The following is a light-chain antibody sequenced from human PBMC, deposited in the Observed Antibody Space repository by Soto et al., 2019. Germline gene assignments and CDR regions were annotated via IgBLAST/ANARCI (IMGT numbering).Light chain of an antibody. CDR2: AAS. V-gene: IGKV1-39*01. J-gene: IGKJ4*01. Sequence: DIQMTQAPSSLSASEGDRVTITCRASQSISNYLNWYQQKPGKAPKVLISAASSLQSGVPSRFSGSGSGTEFTLTISSLRPEDFATYYCQQPYSTPLTFGGGTKVEIK. CDR1: QSISNY. CDR3: QQPYSTPLT.